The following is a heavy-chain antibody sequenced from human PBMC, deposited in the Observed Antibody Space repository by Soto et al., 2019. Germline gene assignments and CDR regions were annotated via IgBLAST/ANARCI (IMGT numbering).Heavy chain of an antibody. CDR1: GYKFSNYW. D-gene: IGHD3-10*01. CDR2: IYPGDSDT. Sequence: PGESLKISCKASGYKFSNYWIGWVRQKPGKGLEWMGIIYPGDSDTRYSPSLQGQVTFSVDKSIDTAYLQWDTLKASDTAMYYCAIQVVYIVRRSFDASDIWGQGTAVTVS. V-gene: IGHV5-51*01. J-gene: IGHJ3*02. CDR3: AIQVVYIVRRSFDASDI.